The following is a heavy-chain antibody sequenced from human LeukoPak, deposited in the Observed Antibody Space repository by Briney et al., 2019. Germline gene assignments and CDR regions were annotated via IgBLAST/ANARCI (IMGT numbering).Heavy chain of an antibody. V-gene: IGHV1-3*01. CDR3: ARGMSGSYYGAFDI. CDR2: INAGNGNT. D-gene: IGHD1-26*01. CDR1: GYTFTSYA. Sequence: ASVKVSCKASGYTFTSYAMHWVRQAPEQRLEWMGWINAGNGNTKYSQKFQGRVTITRDTSASTAYMELSSLRSEDTAVYYCARGMSGSYYGAFDIWGQGTMVTVSS. J-gene: IGHJ3*02.